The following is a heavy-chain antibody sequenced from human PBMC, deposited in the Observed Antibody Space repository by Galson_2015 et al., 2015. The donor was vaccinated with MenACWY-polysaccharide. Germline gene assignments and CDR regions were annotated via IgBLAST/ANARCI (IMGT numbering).Heavy chain of an antibody. Sequence: ETLSLTCTVSGDSVTSPTYYWSWLRQSPGKGLEWIGYLSYSGRANENPSLRSRVAISIDTSKNQFSLRLTSVTAADTAVYCCARSPGGYSSGGQIDSWGQGSLVTVSS. V-gene: IGHV4-61*01. CDR3: ARSPGGYSSGGQIDS. D-gene: IGHD5-18*01. J-gene: IGHJ4*02. CDR1: GDSVTSPTYY. CDR2: LSYSGRA.